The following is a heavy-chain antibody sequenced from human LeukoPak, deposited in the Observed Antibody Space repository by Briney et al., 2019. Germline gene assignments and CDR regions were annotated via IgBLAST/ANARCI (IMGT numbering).Heavy chain of an antibody. Sequence: PSETLSHTCAVYGGSFSGYYWSWIRQPPGKGLEWIGEINHSGSTNYNPSLKSRVTISVDTSKNQFSLKLSSVTAADTAVYYCARVHVGYSSSWTKELKFDYWGQGTLVTVSS. CDR3: ARVHVGYSSSWTKELKFDY. CDR1: GGSFSGYY. CDR2: INHSGST. V-gene: IGHV4-34*01. D-gene: IGHD6-13*01. J-gene: IGHJ4*02.